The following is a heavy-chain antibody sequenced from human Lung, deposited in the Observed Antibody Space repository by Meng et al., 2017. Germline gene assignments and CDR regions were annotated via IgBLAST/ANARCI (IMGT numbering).Heavy chain of an antibody. D-gene: IGHD3-10*01. J-gene: IGHJ4*02. Sequence: QGQPGQAGAEVKKPGASVKVSCTASDYTVTGYGVSWVRQAPGQGLEGRAWRGAHDGDTSHAAKFQGRVTVSADRPTATAYMELRSLRSEDTAVYYCARGTPGRSYSDYWGQGTLVTVSS. CDR3: ARGTPGRSYSDY. CDR1: DYTVTGYG. V-gene: IGHV1-18*01. CDR2: RGAHDGDT.